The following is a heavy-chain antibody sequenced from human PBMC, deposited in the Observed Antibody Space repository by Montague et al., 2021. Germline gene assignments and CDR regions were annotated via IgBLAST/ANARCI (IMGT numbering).Heavy chain of an antibody. V-gene: IGHV3-33*01. CDR1: GFTVTSYA. CDR2: IWFDGSNI. J-gene: IGHJ4*02. Sequence: SLRLSCAASGFTVTSYAMHWVRQAPGKGLEWVALIWFDGSNIKYADSVKGRFTISRDTPKNTLSLEMDSLTADDTAVYHCVRGRPSWLDRGFDLWGQGTLVTVSS. D-gene: IGHD6-19*01. CDR3: VRGRPSWLDRGFDL.